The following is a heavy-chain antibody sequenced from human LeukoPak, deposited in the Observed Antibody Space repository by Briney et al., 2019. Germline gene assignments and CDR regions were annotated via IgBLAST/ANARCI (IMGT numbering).Heavy chain of an antibody. D-gene: IGHD3-22*01. J-gene: IGHJ6*03. Sequence: KTGGSLRLSCAASGFTFSDYYMSWIRQAPGKGLEWVSYISSSGSTIYYADSVKGRFTISRDNAKNSLYLQMSGLSAEDTAVYYCARDSVYSDNTGLDYMDVWGKGTTVTVSS. CDR3: ARDSVYSDNTGLDYMDV. V-gene: IGHV3-11*04. CDR1: GFTFSDYY. CDR2: ISSSGSTI.